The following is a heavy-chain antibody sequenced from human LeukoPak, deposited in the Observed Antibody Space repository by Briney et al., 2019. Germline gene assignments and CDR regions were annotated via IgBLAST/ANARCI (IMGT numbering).Heavy chain of an antibody. J-gene: IGHJ4*02. CDR3: AREFRGSSDYYRYFDC. D-gene: IGHD3-22*01. Sequence: SETLSLTCAVYGGSFSGYYWSWIRQPPGKGLEWIGEINHSGSTNYNPSLKSRVTISVDTSKNQFSLKLNSVTAADTAVYYCAREFRGSSDYYRYFDCWGQGTLVTVSS. CDR2: INHSGST. V-gene: IGHV4-34*01. CDR1: GGSFSGYY.